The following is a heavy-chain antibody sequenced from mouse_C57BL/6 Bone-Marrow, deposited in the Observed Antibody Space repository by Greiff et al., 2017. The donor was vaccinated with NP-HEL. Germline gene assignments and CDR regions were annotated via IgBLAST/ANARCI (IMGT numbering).Heavy chain of an antibody. CDR3: ARDLLWYFDV. CDR2: IYPGSGST. J-gene: IGHJ1*03. CDR1: GYTFTSYW. Sequence: VQLQESGAELVKPGASVKMSCKASGYTFTSYWITWVKQRPGQGLEWIGDIYPGSGSTNYNEKFKSKATLPVDTSSSTAYMQLSSLTSEDSAVYYCARDLLWYFDVWGTGTTVTVSS. D-gene: IGHD2-1*01. V-gene: IGHV1-55*01.